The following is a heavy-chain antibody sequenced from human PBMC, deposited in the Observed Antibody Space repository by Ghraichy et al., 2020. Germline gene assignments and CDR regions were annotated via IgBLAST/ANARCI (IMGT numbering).Heavy chain of an antibody. Sequence: GGSLRLSCAVSGFTIADYAMAWVRQAAGKGLEWVSLISVNADDTFYADSVKGRFTISRDNSENTLYLQMISLRAEDTALYYCTTPGRGYCSSTNCYDGFYIWGQGTMVTVSS. D-gene: IGHD2-2*01. CDR1: GFTIADYA. V-gene: IGHV3-23*01. CDR3: TTPGRGYCSSTNCYDGFYI. CDR2: ISVNADDT. J-gene: IGHJ3*02.